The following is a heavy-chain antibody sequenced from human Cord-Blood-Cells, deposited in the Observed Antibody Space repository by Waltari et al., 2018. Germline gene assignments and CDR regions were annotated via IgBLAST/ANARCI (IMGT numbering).Heavy chain of an antibody. J-gene: IGHJ5*02. V-gene: IGHV4-39*01. D-gene: IGHD3-10*01. CDR1: GGSISSSSYY. CDR2: SDCSGST. Sequence: QLQLQASGPGLVTPSETLSLTCTVSGGSISSSSYYWGWIRQPPGTGLEGIGRSDCSGSTYYNPSLKSRVTISVDTSKNQFSLKLSSVTAADTAVYYCARVGGSGSYYNWFDPWGQGTLVTVSS. CDR3: ARVGGSGSYYNWFDP.